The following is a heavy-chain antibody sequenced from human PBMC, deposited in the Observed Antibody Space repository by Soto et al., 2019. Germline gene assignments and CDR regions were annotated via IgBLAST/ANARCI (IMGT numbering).Heavy chain of an antibody. J-gene: IGHJ6*02. D-gene: IGHD3-10*01. Sequence: QAQLVQSGAEVKKPGASVKVSCKASGYTFTGAYIRWVRQAPGQGLEWMGCINPNSGGTEFAQKFQGRVTVTRDTSITTVYMEMNRLRSDDTGVYYCARDFTTRSYGVDVWGQGTAVTVSS. CDR1: GYTFTGAY. CDR3: ARDFTTRSYGVDV. CDR2: INPNSGGT. V-gene: IGHV1-2*02.